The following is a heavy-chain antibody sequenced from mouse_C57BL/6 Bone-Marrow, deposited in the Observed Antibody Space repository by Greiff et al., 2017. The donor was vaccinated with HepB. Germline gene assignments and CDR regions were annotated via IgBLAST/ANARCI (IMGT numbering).Heavy chain of an antibody. CDR3: ARGGYDGYPWYFDV. V-gene: IGHV1-76*01. D-gene: IGHD2-3*01. J-gene: IGHJ1*03. CDR2: LYPGSGNT. CDR1: GYTFTDYY. Sequence: VKLQESGAELVRPGASVKLSCKASGYTFTDYYINWVKQRPGQGLEWIARLYPGSGNTYYNEKFKGKATLTAEKSSSTAYMQLSSLTSEDSAVYFCARGGYDGYPWYFDVWGTGTTVTVSS.